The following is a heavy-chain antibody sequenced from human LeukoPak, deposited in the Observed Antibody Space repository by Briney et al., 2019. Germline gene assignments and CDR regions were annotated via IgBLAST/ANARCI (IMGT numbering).Heavy chain of an antibody. J-gene: IGHJ4*02. CDR3: ARVDTSGWLDY. CDR2: IKQDGSEK. CDR1: GFTFSDFS. D-gene: IGHD6-19*01. V-gene: IGHV3-7*01. Sequence: PGGSLRLSCAASGFTFSDFSMNWVRQAPGKGLEWVANIKQDGSEKYYVDSVKGRFTISRDNAKNSLSLQMNSLRAEDMAVYYCARVDTSGWLDYWGQGTLVTVSS.